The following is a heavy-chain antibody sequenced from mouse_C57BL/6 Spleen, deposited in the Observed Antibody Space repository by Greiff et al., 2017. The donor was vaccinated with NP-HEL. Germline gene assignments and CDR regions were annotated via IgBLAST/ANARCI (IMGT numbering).Heavy chain of an antibody. CDR1: GFTFSSYG. Sequence: VQLKESGGDLVKPGGSLKLSCAASGFTFSSYGMSWVRQTPDKRLEWVATISSGGSYTYYPDSVKGRFTISRDNAKNTLYLQMSSLKSEDTAMYYCARGSNYFDYWGQGTTLTVSS. CDR2: ISSGGSYT. CDR3: ARGSNYFDY. D-gene: IGHD1-1*01. J-gene: IGHJ2*01. V-gene: IGHV5-6*01.